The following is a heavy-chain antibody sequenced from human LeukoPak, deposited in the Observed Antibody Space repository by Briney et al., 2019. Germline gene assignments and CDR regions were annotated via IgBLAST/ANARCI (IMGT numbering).Heavy chain of an antibody. CDR3: ARRRIVGSTDDAFDI. D-gene: IGHD1-26*01. CDR1: GFTFSSYA. J-gene: IGHJ3*02. Sequence: TGESLRLSCAASGFTFSSYAMHWVRQAPGKGLDWAAAISSDGNTQYYADSVKGRFTISRDNSNNTLYLQMNSLRADDTAIYYCARRRIVGSTDDAFDIWGQGTMVTLSS. CDR2: ISSDGNTQ. V-gene: IGHV3-30-3*01.